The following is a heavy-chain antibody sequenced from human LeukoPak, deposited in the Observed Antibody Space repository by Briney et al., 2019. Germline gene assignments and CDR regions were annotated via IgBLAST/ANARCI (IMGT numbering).Heavy chain of an antibody. V-gene: IGHV3-7*05. J-gene: IGHJ4*02. CDR3: ARDHSEPGVFFDS. Sequence: GGSLRLSCSASGFTFSSYWMIWVRQAPGKGLDWVANINQAGNERFYGDSMKGRFAISRDNFKNSLYLQMNSLTAEDTAVYFCARDHSEPGVFFDSWGQGTLVTVSS. D-gene: IGHD1-14*01. CDR1: GFTFSSYW. CDR2: INQAGNER.